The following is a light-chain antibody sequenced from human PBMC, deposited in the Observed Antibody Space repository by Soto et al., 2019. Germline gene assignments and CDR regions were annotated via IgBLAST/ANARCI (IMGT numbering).Light chain of an antibody. CDR1: TSNIGSTSSIGSDY. CDR3: AAWDDSLSGWV. Sequence: QSVLTQPPSASGTPGQRVTISCSGSTSNIGSTSSIGSDYVYWYQQLPGTAPKLLIYSNNQRPSGVPDRISGSKSGTSATLAISGLRFEDEADYYCAAWDDSLSGWVFGGGTKVTVL. CDR2: SNN. J-gene: IGLJ3*02. V-gene: IGLV1-47*02.